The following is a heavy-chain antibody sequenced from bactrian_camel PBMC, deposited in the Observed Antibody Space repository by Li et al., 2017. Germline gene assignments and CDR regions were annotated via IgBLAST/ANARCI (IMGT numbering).Heavy chain of an antibody. D-gene: IGHD6*01. V-gene: IGHV3S40*01. CDR2: VNRGGGSA. CDR1: GFRFSTYD. Sequence: VQLVESGGGLVQPGGSLRLSCVASGFRFSTYDMNWVRQAPGKGLEWVSAVNRGGGSAYYADSVKGRFTISRDNAKNTLFLQLNSLKTEDSAVYYCAAEGDGGTWSVGDFGYWGQGTQVTVS. J-gene: IGHJ6*01. CDR3: AAEGDGGTWSVGDFGY.